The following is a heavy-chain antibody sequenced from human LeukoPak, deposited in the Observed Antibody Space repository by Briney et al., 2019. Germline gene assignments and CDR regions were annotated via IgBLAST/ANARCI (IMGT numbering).Heavy chain of an antibody. D-gene: IGHD1-26*01. V-gene: IGHV4-4*07. J-gene: IGHJ6*03. CDR2: LATSGGT. CDR1: GASINDYY. Sequence: SETLSLTCTVSGASINDYYWSWVRQPAGKGLEWIGRLATSGGTDYNPSFKSRVSMSADTSKNQLSLQLTSVTATDTAVYYCASGIYPNYYYCMDVWGKGTTVTVSS. CDR3: ASGIYPNYYYCMDV.